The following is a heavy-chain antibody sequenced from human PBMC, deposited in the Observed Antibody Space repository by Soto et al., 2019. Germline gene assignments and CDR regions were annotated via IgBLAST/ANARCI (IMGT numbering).Heavy chain of an antibody. CDR3: ATHDTGGYYYYYMDV. J-gene: IGHJ6*03. CDR2: ISGSGGST. CDR1: GFTFSSYA. V-gene: IGHV3-23*01. Sequence: GGSLRLSCAASGFTFSSYAMSWVRQAPGKGLEWVSAISGSGGSTYYADSVKGRFTISRDNSKNTLYLQMNSLRAEDTAVYYCATHDTGGYYYYYMDVWGKGTTVTVSS. D-gene: IGHD1-1*01.